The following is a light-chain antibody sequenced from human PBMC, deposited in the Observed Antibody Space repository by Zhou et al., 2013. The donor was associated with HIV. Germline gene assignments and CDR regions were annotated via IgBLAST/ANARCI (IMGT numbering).Light chain of an antibody. CDR3: QQYGSSSXT. CDR1: QRISTNY. J-gene: IGKJ3*01. V-gene: IGKV3-20*01. CDR2: GAS. Sequence: EIVLTQSPGTLSLSPGERATLSCRASQRISTNYLAWYQQKPGQAPRLLIYGASSRAIGIPDRFSGSGSGTDFTLTISRLEPEDSAMYYCQQYGSSSXTFGLGPKWISN.